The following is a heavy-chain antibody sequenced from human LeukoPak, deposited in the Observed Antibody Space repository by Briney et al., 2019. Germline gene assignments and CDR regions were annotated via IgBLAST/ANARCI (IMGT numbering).Heavy chain of an antibody. CDR1: GFTFSSYA. D-gene: IGHD3-9*01. J-gene: IGHJ5*02. V-gene: IGHV3-23*01. CDR3: AKEVLRYFDWLNWFDP. CDR2: ISGSGGST. Sequence: GGSLRLSCAASGFTFSSYAMSWVRQAPGKGLEWVSAISGSGGSTYYADSVKGGFTISRDNSKNTLYLQMNSLRAEDTAVYYCAKEVLRYFDWLNWFDPWGQGTLVTVSS.